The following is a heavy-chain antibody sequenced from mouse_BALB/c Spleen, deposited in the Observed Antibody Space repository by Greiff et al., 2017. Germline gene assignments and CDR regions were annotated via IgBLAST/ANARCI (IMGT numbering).Heavy chain of an antibody. Sequence: EVKLMESGGGLVKPGGSLKLSCAASGFTFSSYTMSWVRQTPEKRLEWVATISSGGSYTYYPDSVKGRFTISRDNAKNTLYLQMSSLKSEDTAMYYCTRDEDYRYGAMDYWGQGTSVTVSS. V-gene: IGHV5-6-4*01. CDR2: ISSGGSYT. CDR3: TRDEDYRYGAMDY. CDR1: GFTFSSYT. J-gene: IGHJ4*01. D-gene: IGHD2-14*01.